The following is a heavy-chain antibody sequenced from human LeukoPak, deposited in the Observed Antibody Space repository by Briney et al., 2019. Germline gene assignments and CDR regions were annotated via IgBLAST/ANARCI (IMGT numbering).Heavy chain of an antibody. V-gene: IGHV4-39*01. J-gene: IGHJ4*02. Sequence: SETLSLTCTVSSASITSSPYFWGWIRQSPGKGLEWIGSISYSGTTYYNPSLKSRVTISVDTSKNQFSLKLSSVTAADTAVYYCARRVENVVVPAAATYYFDYWGQGTLVTVSS. CDR1: SASITSSPYF. CDR3: ARRVENVVVPAAATYYFDY. CDR2: ISYSGTT. D-gene: IGHD2-2*03.